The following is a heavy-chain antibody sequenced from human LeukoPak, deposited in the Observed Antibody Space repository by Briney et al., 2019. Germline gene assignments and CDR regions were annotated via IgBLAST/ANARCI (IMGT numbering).Heavy chain of an antibody. V-gene: IGHV1-8*01. Sequence: PWASGKVSCKASGYTFTSYDINWVRQATGQGLEWMGWMNPNSGNTGYAQNFQGRVTMTRNTSISTAYMELSSLGPAATAVYYCARGELTWDYYFDYWGQGTLVTVSS. CDR2: MNPNSGNT. CDR1: GYTFTSYD. CDR3: ARGELTWDYYFDY. J-gene: IGHJ4*02. D-gene: IGHD1-26*01.